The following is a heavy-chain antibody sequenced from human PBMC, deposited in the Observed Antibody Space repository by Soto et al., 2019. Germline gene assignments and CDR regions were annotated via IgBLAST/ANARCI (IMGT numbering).Heavy chain of an antibody. CDR2: ISGSGDGT. D-gene: IGHD2-8*01. V-gene: IGHV3-23*01. CDR1: GFTVGSHA. J-gene: IGHJ6*02. Sequence: GGSLRLSCAASGFTVGSHAMSWVRQAPGKGLEWVSSISGSGDGTYYGDSVKGRFTISRDSSSSTLYLQMDNLRGEDTAVYFCTRSRRSILMVYGFGGTDVWGQGTTVTVSS. CDR3: TRSRRSILMVYGFGGTDV.